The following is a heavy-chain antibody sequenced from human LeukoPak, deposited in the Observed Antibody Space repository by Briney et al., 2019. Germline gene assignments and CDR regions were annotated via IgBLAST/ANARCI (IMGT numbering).Heavy chain of an antibody. CDR2: ISYDGSNK. Sequence: PGGSLRLSCAASGFTFSSYGMHWVRQAPGKGLEGVAVISYDGSNKYYADSVKGRFTISRDNSKNTLYLQMNSLRVEDTAVYYCTGDAGGDFLRPFEYWGQGILVTVSS. J-gene: IGHJ4*02. CDR1: GFTFSSYG. V-gene: IGHV3-30*03. D-gene: IGHD2-21*02. CDR3: TGDAGGDFLRPFEY.